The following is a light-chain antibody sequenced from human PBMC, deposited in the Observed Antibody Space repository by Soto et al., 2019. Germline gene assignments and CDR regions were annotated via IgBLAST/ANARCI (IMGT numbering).Light chain of an antibody. CDR2: DAS. V-gene: IGKV1-5*01. Sequence: IQMTQSPSTLSASVGDRVTITCRASQSISSWLAWYRQKPGKAPKLLIYDASSLESGVPSRFSGSGSGTEFTLTISSLQPDDFATYYCQQYNSYRTFGQGTKVDIK. J-gene: IGKJ1*01. CDR3: QQYNSYRT. CDR1: QSISSW.